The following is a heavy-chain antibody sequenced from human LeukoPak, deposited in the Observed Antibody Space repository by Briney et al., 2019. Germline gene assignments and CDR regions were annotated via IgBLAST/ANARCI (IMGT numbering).Heavy chain of an antibody. Sequence: ASVKVSCKASGYTFTGYYMHRVRQAPGQGLEWMGWINPNSGGTNYAQKFQGRVTMTRDTSISTAYMELSRLRSDDTAVYYCARDPPMGSGSYYDDYWGQGTLVTVSS. CDR2: INPNSGGT. CDR3: ARDPPMGSGSYYDDY. CDR1: GYTFTGYY. D-gene: IGHD3-10*01. V-gene: IGHV1-2*02. J-gene: IGHJ4*02.